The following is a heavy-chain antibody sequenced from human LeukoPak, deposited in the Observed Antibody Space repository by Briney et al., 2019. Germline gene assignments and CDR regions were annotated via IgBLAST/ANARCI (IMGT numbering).Heavy chain of an antibody. CDR2: ISYDGSNK. CDR3: ARFSGSSTPGVDY. J-gene: IGHJ4*02. D-gene: IGHD1-26*01. CDR1: GFTFSSYG. Sequence: GGSLRLSCAASGFTFSSYGMQWVRQAPGKGPEWVAVISYDGSNKYYADSVKGRFTISRDNAKNSLYLQMNSLRAEDTAVYYCARFSGSSTPGVDYWGQGTLVTVSS. V-gene: IGHV3-30*03.